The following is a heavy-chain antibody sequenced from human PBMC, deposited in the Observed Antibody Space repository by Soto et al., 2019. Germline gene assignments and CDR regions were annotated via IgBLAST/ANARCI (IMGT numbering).Heavy chain of an antibody. CDR1: GYTFTSYD. V-gene: IGHV1-8*01. D-gene: IGHD1-7*01. CDR2: MNPNSGNT. J-gene: IGHJ4*02. Sequence: ASVKVSCKASGYTFTSYDINWVRQATGQGLEWMGWMNPNSGNTGYAQKFQGRVTMTRNTSISTAYMELSSLRSEDTAVYYCARDYNWNYAGNFDYWGQGTLVTVSS. CDR3: ARDYNWNYAGNFDY.